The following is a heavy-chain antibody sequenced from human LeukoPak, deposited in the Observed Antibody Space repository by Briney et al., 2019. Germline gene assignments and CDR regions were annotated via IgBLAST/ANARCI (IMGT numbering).Heavy chain of an antibody. Sequence: GGSLRLSCAASGFTFSSYWMNWVRQAPGKGLEWVANIKHDGSEKYHVDSVKGRFTISRDNAKNSLYLQVNSLRAEDTAVYYCARALDSLYSSGWPSAGYWGQGTLVTVSS. CDR1: GFTFSSYW. J-gene: IGHJ4*02. D-gene: IGHD6-19*01. CDR3: ARALDSLYSSGWPSAGY. CDR2: IKHDGSEK. V-gene: IGHV3-7*01.